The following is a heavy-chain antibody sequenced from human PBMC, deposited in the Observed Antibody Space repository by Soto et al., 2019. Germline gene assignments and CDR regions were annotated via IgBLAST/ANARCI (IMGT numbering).Heavy chain of an antibody. J-gene: IGHJ4*02. V-gene: IGHV1-24*01. CDR3: ATSNVLRYFDWLSLRY. D-gene: IGHD3-9*01. Sequence: ASVKVSCKVSGYTLTELSMHWVRQAPGKGLEWMGGFDPEDGETIYAQKFQGRVTMTEDTSTDTAYMELSSLRSEDTAVYYCATSNVLRYFDWLSLRYWGQGTLVTVSS. CDR2: FDPEDGET. CDR1: GYTLTELS.